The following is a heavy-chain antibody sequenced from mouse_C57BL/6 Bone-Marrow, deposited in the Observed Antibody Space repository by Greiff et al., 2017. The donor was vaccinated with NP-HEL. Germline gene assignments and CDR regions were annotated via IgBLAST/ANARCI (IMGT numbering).Heavy chain of an antibody. J-gene: IGHJ2*01. CDR1: GYTFTSYG. CDR3: ARSLRYPNWDE. V-gene: IGHV1-81*01. CDR2: IYPRSGNT. Sequence: QVQLKQSGAELARPGASVKLSCKASGYTFTSYGISWVKQRTGQGLEWIGEIYPRSGNTYYNEKFKGKATLTADKSSSTAYMELRSLTAEDSAVYFCARSLRYPNWDEWGQGTTLTVSS. D-gene: IGHD4-1*02.